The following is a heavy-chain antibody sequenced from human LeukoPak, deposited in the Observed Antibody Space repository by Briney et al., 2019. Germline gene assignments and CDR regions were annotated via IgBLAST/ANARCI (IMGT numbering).Heavy chain of an antibody. D-gene: IGHD6-13*01. CDR1: SGSISNYY. Sequence: PSETLSLTCTVSSGSISNYYWSWIRQPAGKGLEWIGRIYTSGSTNYNPSLKSRVTMSVDTSKNQFSLKLSSVTAADTAVYYCARDAEDSSSWYSDYWGQGTLVTVSS. V-gene: IGHV4-4*07. J-gene: IGHJ4*02. CDR3: ARDAEDSSSWYSDY. CDR2: IYTSGST.